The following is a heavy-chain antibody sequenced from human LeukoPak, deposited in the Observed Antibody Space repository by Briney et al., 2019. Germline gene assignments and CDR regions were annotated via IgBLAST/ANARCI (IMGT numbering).Heavy chain of an antibody. Sequence: GRSLRLSCAASGFTFSSYGMHWVRQAPGKGLEWVAVIWYDGSNKYCADSVKGRFTISRDNSENTLYLQMNSLRAEDTAVYYCAREESYGDYGLANWGQGTLVTVSS. D-gene: IGHD4-17*01. V-gene: IGHV3-33*01. J-gene: IGHJ4*02. CDR1: GFTFSSYG. CDR2: IWYDGSNK. CDR3: AREESYGDYGLAN.